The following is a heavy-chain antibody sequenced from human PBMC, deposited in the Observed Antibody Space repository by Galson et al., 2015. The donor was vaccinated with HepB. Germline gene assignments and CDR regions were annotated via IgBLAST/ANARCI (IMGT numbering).Heavy chain of an antibody. CDR1: GFTFSSYG. J-gene: IGHJ4*02. D-gene: IGHD3-9*01. V-gene: IGHV3-33*08. CDR3: ARDLSGGRILTGTELDY. Sequence: SLRLSCAASGFTFSSYGMHWVRQAPGKGLEWVAVIWYDGSNKYYADSVKGRFTISRDNSKNTLYLQMNSLRAEDTAVYYCARDLSGGRILTGTELDYWGQGTLVTVSS. CDR2: IWYDGSNK.